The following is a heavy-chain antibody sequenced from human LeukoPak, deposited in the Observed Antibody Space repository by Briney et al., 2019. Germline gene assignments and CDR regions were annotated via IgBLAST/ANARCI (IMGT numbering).Heavy chain of an antibody. CDR2: ISTYNANT. CDR3: AREDADGYNLY. V-gene: IGHV1-18*01. CDR1: GYIFTSYG. D-gene: IGHD5-24*01. J-gene: IGHJ4*02. Sequence: ASAKVSCKASGYIFTSYGISWVRQAPGQGLEWMGWISTYNANTNYAQKLQGRVTMTTDTSTGTVYMELSSLRSEDTAVYYCAREDADGYNLYWGQGTLVTVSS.